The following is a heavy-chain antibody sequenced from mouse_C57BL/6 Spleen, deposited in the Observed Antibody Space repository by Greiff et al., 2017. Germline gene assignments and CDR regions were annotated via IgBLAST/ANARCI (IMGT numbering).Heavy chain of an antibody. CDR2: IDPSDSET. D-gene: IGHD1-1*01. Sequence: QVQLQQSGAELVRPGSSVKLSCKASGYTFTSYWMHWVKQRPIQGLEWIGNIDPSDSETHYNQKFKDKATLTVDKSSSTAYMQLSSLTSEDSAVYYCARERRDYYGSGYFDVWGTGTTVTVSS. CDR3: ARERRDYYGSGYFDV. J-gene: IGHJ1*03. CDR1: GYTFTSYW. V-gene: IGHV1-52*01.